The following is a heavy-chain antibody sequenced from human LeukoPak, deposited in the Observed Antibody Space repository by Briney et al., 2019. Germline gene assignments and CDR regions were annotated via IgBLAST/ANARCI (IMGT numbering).Heavy chain of an antibody. CDR2: IYSSGNP. V-gene: IGHV4-39*07. Sequence: SETLSLTCTVSGGSISSSGYYWGWTRQPPGKGLEWIGSIYSSGNPYYNPSLKSRLTISVDTSNNQLSLNLTSVTAADTAVYYCARSTAAFDYWGQGTLVTVSS. D-gene: IGHD6-13*01. CDR3: ARSTAAFDY. J-gene: IGHJ4*02. CDR1: GGSISSSGYY.